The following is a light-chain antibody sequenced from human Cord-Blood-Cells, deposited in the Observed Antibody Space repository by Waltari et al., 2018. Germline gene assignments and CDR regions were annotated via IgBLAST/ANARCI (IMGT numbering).Light chain of an antibody. CDR2: DDS. J-gene: IGLJ2*01. V-gene: IGLV3-21*02. CDR1: NIRSKS. Sequence: SYVLTQPPSVSVAPGQTARITYGGNNIRSKSVPWYQQKPGQAPVLVVYDDSDGPAGIPERFSGSNSGNTATLSISRVEAGDEADYYCQVWDSSSDHVVFGGGTKLTVL. CDR3: QVWDSSSDHVV.